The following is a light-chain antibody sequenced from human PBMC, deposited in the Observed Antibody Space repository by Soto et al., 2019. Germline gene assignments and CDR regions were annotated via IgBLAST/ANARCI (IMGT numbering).Light chain of an antibody. J-gene: IGKJ1*01. Sequence: DIQMTHSPSTLSASVGDRVIITCRASQSISRRLAWYQQKPGKAPRXLIYDVSTLESGVPSRFSGSGSGTDLTITISSLQPEDFATYDCQQSYSTPWTFGQGTKVDIK. CDR3: QQSYSTPWT. V-gene: IGKV1-5*01. CDR1: QSISRR. CDR2: DVS.